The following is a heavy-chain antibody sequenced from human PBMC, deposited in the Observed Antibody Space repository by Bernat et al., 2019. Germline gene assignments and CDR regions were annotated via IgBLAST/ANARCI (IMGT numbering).Heavy chain of an antibody. V-gene: IGHV1-69*01. Sequence: QVQLVQSGDEVKKPGSSVKVSCKASGGTFSSYAISWVRQAPGQGLEWMGGIIPIFGTANYAQKFQGRVTITADESTSTAYMELSSLRSEDTAVYYCARNMAPMARIAAAGLGYWGQGTLVTVSS. CDR1: GGTFSSYA. D-gene: IGHD6-13*01. CDR2: IIPIFGTA. CDR3: ARNMAPMARIAAAGLGY. J-gene: IGHJ4*02.